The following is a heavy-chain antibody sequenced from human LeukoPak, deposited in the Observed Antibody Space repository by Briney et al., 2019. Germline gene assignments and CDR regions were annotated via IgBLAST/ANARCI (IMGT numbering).Heavy chain of an antibody. CDR2: INPNSGGA. CDR3: ARRLSGSYLDY. V-gene: IGHV1-2*06. D-gene: IGHD1-26*01. J-gene: IGHJ4*02. CDR1: GYTFSGYY. Sequence: ASVKVSCKASGYTFSGYYMHWVRQAPGQGLEWMGRINPNSGGANYAQKFQGRVTMTRDTSISTVYMELSRLTSDDTAVYYCARRLSGSYLDYWGQGTLVTVSS.